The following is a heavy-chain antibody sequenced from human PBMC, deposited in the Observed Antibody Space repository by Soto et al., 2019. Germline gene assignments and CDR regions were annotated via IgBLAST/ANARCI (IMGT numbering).Heavy chain of an antibody. V-gene: IGHV3-7*01. CDR3: ARNPWGVAGIDY. CDR1: GFTLSSYW. D-gene: IGHD6-19*01. CDR2: IKQDGSEK. J-gene: IGHJ4*02. Sequence: GSLRLSCAASGFTLSSYWMSWVRQAPGKGLEWVANIKQDGSEKYYVDSVKGRFTISRDSAENSLYLQMNSLRAEDTAVYYCARNPWGVAGIDYWGQGTLVTVSS.